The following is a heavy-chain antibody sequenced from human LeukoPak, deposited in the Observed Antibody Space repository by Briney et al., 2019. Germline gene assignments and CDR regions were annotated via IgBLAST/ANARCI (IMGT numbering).Heavy chain of an antibody. CDR1: GYTFTGYY. V-gene: IGHV1-2*02. J-gene: IGHJ5*02. CDR2: INPNTGGT. CDR3: ARALVPAAQRLSS. D-gene: IGHD2-2*01. Sequence: ASVKVSCKASGYTFTGYYLHRVRQAPGQGLEWMGWINPNTGGTKYAQKFQGRVTMTRDTSISTAYMEVTRLTSDDTAVYYCARALVPAAQRLSSWGQGTLVTVSS.